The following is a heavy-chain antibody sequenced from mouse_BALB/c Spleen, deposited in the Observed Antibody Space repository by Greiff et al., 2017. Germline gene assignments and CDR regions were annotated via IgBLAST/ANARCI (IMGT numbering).Heavy chain of an antibody. V-gene: IGHV5-6-5*01. J-gene: IGHJ1*01. CDR3: ARDYRYDEGYFDV. D-gene: IGHD2-14*01. Sequence: EVKVVESGGGLVKPGGSLKLSCAASGFTFSSYAMSWVRQTPEKRLEWVASIGSGGSTYYPDSVKGRFTISRDNARNILYLQMSSLRSEDTAMYYCARDYRYDEGYFDVWGAGTTVTVSS. CDR1: GFTFSSYA. CDR2: IGSGGST.